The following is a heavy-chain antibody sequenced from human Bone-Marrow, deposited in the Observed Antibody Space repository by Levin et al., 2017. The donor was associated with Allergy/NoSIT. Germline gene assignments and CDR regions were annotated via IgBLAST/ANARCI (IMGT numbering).Heavy chain of an antibody. D-gene: IGHD3-10*01. Sequence: LRLSCIVSGGSISSSSYYWSWIRQPPGKGLEWIGYIYYSGSTYYNPSLKSRLTISVDTSKNQFSLNLTSVTAADTAVYYCATGSGSYKIYFAYWGQGTLVPVSS. V-gene: IGHV4-30-4*01. CDR3: ATGSGSYKIYFAY. CDR2: IYYSGST. J-gene: IGHJ4*02. CDR1: GGSISSSSYY.